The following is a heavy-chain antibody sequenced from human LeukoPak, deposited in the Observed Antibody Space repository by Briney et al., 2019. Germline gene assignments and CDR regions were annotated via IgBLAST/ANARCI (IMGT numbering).Heavy chain of an antibody. CDR3: ARDGKEGLRYFDWLFEYYFDY. J-gene: IGHJ4*02. V-gene: IGHV1-2*02. CDR2: INPNSGGT. D-gene: IGHD3-9*01. CDR1: GYTFTGYY. Sequence: ASVKVSCKASGYTFTGYYMHWVRQAPGQGLEWMGWINPNSGGTNYAQKFQGRVTMTRDTSISTAYVELSRLRSDDTAVYYCARDGKEGLRYFDWLFEYYFDYWGQGTLVTVSS.